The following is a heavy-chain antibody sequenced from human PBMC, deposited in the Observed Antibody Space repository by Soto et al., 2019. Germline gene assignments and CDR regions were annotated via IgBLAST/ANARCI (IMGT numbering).Heavy chain of an antibody. D-gene: IGHD6-13*01. Sequence: QVQLQESGPGRVKPSQTLSLSCTVSGGSIRSGGYYWTWIRQHPGKGLEWIGYTYYSGYTNYNPSLKSRVTISVDASKNQFSVKLSSVTAADTAVYYCARVLSTAAVDYWGQGTLVTVSS. CDR1: GGSIRSGGYY. V-gene: IGHV4-31*03. J-gene: IGHJ4*02. CDR3: ARVLSTAAVDY. CDR2: TYYSGYT.